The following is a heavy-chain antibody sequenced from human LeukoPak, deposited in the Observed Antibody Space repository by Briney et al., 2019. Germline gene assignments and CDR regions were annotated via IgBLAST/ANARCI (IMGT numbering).Heavy chain of an antibody. CDR1: GGSISSSSYY. D-gene: IGHD3-10*01. CDR3: AVTTVRGVTTFPFDY. Sequence: ASETLSLTCTVSGGSISSSSYYWGWIRQPPGKGLEWIGSIYYSGSTYYNPSLKSRVTISVDTSKNQFSLKLSSVTAADAAVYYCAVTTVRGVTTFPFDYWGQGTLVTVSS. J-gene: IGHJ4*02. V-gene: IGHV4-39*01. CDR2: IYYSGST.